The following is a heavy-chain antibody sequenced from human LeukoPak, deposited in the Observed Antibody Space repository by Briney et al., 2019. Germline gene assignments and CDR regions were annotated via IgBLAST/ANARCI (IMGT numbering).Heavy chain of an antibody. CDR2: ISGSGGST. V-gene: IGHV3-23*01. Sequence: GGSLRLSCAASGFTFSSYAMSWVRQAPGKGLEWVSAISGSGGSTYYADSVKGRFTISRDNSKNTLYLQMNSRRAEDTAVYYCAKSEGIAVAGTVSDYWGQGTLVTVSS. D-gene: IGHD6-19*01. CDR1: GFTFSSYA. J-gene: IGHJ4*02. CDR3: AKSEGIAVAGTVSDY.